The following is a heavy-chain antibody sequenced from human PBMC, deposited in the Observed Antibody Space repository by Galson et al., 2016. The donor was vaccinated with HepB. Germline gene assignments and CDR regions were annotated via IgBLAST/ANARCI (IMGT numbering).Heavy chain of an antibody. CDR2: INFDSSRT. CDR3: AKESPNSGRRLYYFDH. Sequence: SLRLSCAASGFTFGSYAMSWVRQAPGKGLEWVSAINFDSSRTYYTDSVKGRFTISRDDSKNTVYLQMNSLRAEDTAIYYCAKESPNSGRRLYYFDHWGQGTLVTVSS. V-gene: IGHV3-23*01. J-gene: IGHJ4*02. D-gene: IGHD3-10*01. CDR1: GFTFGSYA.